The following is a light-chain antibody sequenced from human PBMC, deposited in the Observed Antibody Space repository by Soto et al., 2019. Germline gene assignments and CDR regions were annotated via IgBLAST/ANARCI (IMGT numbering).Light chain of an antibody. CDR1: QSVSSSY. CDR3: QHYGSSLTWT. CDR2: GAS. V-gene: IGKV3-20*01. Sequence: EIVLTQSPGTLSLSPGERATLSCRASQSVSSSYLAWYQQKPGQAPRLLIYGASSRATGIPDRFSDSGSGTDFTLTISRLEPEDFAVYYCQHYGSSLTWTFGQGTKVDIK. J-gene: IGKJ1*01.